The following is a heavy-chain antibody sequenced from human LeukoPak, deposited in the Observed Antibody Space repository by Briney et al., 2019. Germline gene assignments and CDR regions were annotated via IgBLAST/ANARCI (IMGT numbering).Heavy chain of an antibody. D-gene: IGHD3-3*01. Sequence: SETLSLTCAVYGGSFSGYYWSWIRQPPGKGLEWIGEINHSGSTNYNPSLKSRVTISVDTSKNQFSLKLSSVTAADTAVYYCARTYYDFWSGYYLDVWGQGTTVTVSS. CDR1: GGSFSGYY. J-gene: IGHJ6*02. V-gene: IGHV4-34*01. CDR2: INHSGST. CDR3: ARTYYDFWSGYYLDV.